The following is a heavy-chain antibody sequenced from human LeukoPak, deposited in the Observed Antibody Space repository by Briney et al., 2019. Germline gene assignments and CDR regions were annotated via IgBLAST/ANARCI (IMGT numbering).Heavy chain of an antibody. V-gene: IGHV4-39*07. Sequence: SETLSLTCTVSGGSISSSSYYWGWLRQPPGKGLEWFGSIYYSGSTYYNPSLKSRVTISVDTSKNQFSLKLSSVTAADTAVYYCARGPRGRLDYYYYMDVWGKGTTVTVSS. CDR3: ARGPRGRLDYYYYMDV. CDR2: IYYSGST. D-gene: IGHD3-10*01. CDR1: GGSISSSSYY. J-gene: IGHJ6*03.